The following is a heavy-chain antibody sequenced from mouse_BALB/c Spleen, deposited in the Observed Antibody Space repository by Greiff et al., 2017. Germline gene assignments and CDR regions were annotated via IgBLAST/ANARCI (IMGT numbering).Heavy chain of an antibody. Sequence: EVKLVESGGGLVQPGGSLKLSCAASGFTFSRYGMSWVRQTPDKRLELVATINSNGGSTYYPDSVKGRFTISRDNAKNTLYLQMNSLKSEDTAMYYCARGDYRYGYAMDYWGQGTSVTVSS. J-gene: IGHJ4*01. V-gene: IGHV5-6-3*01. D-gene: IGHD2-14*01. CDR2: INSNGGST. CDR3: ARGDYRYGYAMDY. CDR1: GFTFSRYG.